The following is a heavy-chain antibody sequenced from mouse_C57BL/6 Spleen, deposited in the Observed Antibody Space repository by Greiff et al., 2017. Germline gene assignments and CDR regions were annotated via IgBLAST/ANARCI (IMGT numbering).Heavy chain of an antibody. CDR2: IWSGGST. J-gene: IGHJ4*01. CDR1: GFSLTSYG. D-gene: IGHD2-4*01. CDR3: ARRDYDYDGDYYAMDY. V-gene: IGHV2-2*01. Sequence: QVQLKESGPGLVQPSQSLSIPCTVSGFSLTSYGVHWVRQSPGKGLEWLGVIWSGGSTDYNAAFISRLSISKDNSKSQVFFKMNSLQADDTAIYYCARRDYDYDGDYYAMDYWGQGTSVTVSS.